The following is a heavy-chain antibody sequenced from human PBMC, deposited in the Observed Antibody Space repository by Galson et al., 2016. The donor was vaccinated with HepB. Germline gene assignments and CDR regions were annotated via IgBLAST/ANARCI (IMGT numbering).Heavy chain of an antibody. D-gene: IGHD3-3*01. CDR2: INNDGRTT. CDR3: AGDPGYDFWSGYISHNRFDF. Sequence: SLRLSCAVSGFTFSRYWIHWVRQAPGKGLVWVAHINNDGRTTTYADSVEGRFAISRDNAKNTVYLQMNSPRAEDTAVYYCAGDPGYDFWSGYISHNRFDFWGRGTLVTVSS. V-gene: IGHV3-74*03. J-gene: IGHJ4*02. CDR1: GFTFSRYW.